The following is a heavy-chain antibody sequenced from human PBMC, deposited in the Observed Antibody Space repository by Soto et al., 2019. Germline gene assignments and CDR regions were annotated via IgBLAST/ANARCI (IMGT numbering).Heavy chain of an antibody. CDR3: ATIVGANDY. J-gene: IGHJ4*02. Sequence: SETLSLTCAVSGGSISASSWPWIRPPAGRGLEWIGHIYSSGSANYNPSLKSRVSMSVDTSKNQFALKLNSVTAADTAVYYCATIVGANDYWGQGTLVTVSS. V-gene: IGHV4-4*07. CDR2: IYSSGSA. D-gene: IGHD1-26*01. CDR1: GGSISASS.